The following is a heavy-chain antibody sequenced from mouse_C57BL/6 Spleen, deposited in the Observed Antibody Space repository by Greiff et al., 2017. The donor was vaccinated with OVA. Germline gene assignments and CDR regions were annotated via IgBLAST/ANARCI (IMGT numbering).Heavy chain of an antibody. CDR3: ARGGTAQATYAMDY. J-gene: IGHJ4*01. D-gene: IGHD3-2*02. Sequence: VQLQQSGAELARPGASVKLSCKASGYTFTSYGISWVKQRTGQGLEWIGEIYPRSGNTYYNEKFKGKATLTADKSSSTAYMALRSLTSEDSAVYFCARGGTAQATYAMDYWGQGTSVTVSS. CDR2: IYPRSGNT. V-gene: IGHV1-81*01. CDR1: GYTFTSYG.